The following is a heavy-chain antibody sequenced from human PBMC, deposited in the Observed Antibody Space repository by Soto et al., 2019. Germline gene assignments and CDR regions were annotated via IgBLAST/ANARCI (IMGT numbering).Heavy chain of an antibody. CDR1: GFTFSSYG. CDR3: AKGGYCSGGSCYSYYFDY. V-gene: IGHV3-30*18. J-gene: IGHJ4*02. Sequence: GGSLRLSCAASGFTFSSYGMHWVRQAPGKGLEWVAVISYDGSNKYYADSVKGRFTISRDNSKNTLYLQMNSLRAEDTAVYYCAKGGYCSGGSCYSYYFDYWGQGTLVTVSS. D-gene: IGHD2-15*01. CDR2: ISYDGSNK.